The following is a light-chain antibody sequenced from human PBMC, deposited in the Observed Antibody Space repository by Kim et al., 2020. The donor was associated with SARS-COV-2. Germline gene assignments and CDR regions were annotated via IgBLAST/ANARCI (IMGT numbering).Light chain of an antibody. CDR3: LQYTSHVLS. CDR2: SAS. V-gene: IGKV1-17*02. Sequence: ASVGDRVTITCRASQGIRNDLTWYQQKPGQAPKRLIYSASNLQTGVPSRFSGSGSGTEFTLTISNVQPEDFATYYCLQYTSHVLSFGGGTNVDIK. CDR1: QGIRND. J-gene: IGKJ4*01.